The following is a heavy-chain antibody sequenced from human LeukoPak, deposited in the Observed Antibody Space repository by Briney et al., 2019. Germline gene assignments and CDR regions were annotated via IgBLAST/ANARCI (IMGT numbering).Heavy chain of an antibody. CDR2: IYYSGST. D-gene: IGHD4-17*01. CDR1: GGSISSYY. Sequence: KPSETLSLTCTVSGGSISSYYWSWIRQPPGKGLEWIGYIYYSGSTNYNPSLKSRVTISVDTSKNQFSLKLSSVTAADTAVYYCARLIDYGDSPFDYWGQGTLVTVSS. J-gene: IGHJ4*02. V-gene: IGHV4-59*08. CDR3: ARLIDYGDSPFDY.